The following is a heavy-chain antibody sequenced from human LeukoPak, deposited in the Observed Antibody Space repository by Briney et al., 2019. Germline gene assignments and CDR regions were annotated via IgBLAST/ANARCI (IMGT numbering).Heavy chain of an antibody. D-gene: IGHD3-22*01. CDR2: IYYSGST. V-gene: IGHV4-31*03. CDR1: GASISSGDYY. Sequence: SETLSLTCTVSGASISSGDYYWSWIRQHPGKGLEWIGYIYYSGSTYYNPSLKSRLTISVDTSKNQFSLRLSSVTPADTAVYYCARAPSVIVVGAYFDYWGREPWSPSPQ. J-gene: IGHJ4*02. CDR3: ARAPSVIVVGAYFDY.